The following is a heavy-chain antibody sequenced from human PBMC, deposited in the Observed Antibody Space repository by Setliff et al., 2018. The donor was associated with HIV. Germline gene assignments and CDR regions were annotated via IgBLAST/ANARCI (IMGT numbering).Heavy chain of an antibody. CDR3: TRKLAPGHGMDV. CDR2: IYPGDSDT. Sequence: GESLKISCKGSGYSFTSYWIGWVRQMPGKGLEWMGIIYPGDSDTRYSPSFQGQVTISRDNAKNSLYLQMDSLRVEDTTVYYCTRKLAPGHGMDVWGQGTTVTVSS. J-gene: IGHJ6*02. CDR1: GYSFTSYW. D-gene: IGHD3-3*02. V-gene: IGHV5-51*01.